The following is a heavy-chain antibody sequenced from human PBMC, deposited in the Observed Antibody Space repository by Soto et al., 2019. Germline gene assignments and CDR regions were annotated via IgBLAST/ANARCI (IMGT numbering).Heavy chain of an antibody. V-gene: IGHV3-7*03. CDR3: ARVATPMSRNDH. CDR1: GFTFRNYW. J-gene: IGHJ4*02. CDR2: IKEDGSEK. Sequence: EVHLMQSGGGLVQPGGFLRLSCAASGFTFRNYWMTWVRQVPGKGLEWVARIKEDGSEKYYVDSVKGRFTISRDNAKNSLYLQLNSLRPEDTAVYYCARVATPMSRNDHWGQGTLVTVSA. D-gene: IGHD3-10*02.